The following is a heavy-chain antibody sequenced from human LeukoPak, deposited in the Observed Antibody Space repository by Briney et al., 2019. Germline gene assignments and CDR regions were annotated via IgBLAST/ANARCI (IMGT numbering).Heavy chain of an antibody. CDR1: GGSISSYY. D-gene: IGHD2-2*01. V-gene: IGHV4-59*01. CDR3: ARGAVVVPAAMGTSNWFDP. CDR2: IYYSGST. Sequence: SETLSLTCTVSGGSISSYYWSWIRQPPGKGLEWIGYIYYSGSTNYNPSLKSRGTLSVDTCKNQCALKLSSVTAADTAVYYCARGAVVVPAAMGTSNWFDPWGQGTLVTVSS. J-gene: IGHJ5*02.